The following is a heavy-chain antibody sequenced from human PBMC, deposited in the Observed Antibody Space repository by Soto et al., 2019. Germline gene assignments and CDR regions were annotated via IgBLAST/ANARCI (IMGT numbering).Heavy chain of an antibody. CDR3: ATGTLDIVVVPGRSDAFDI. J-gene: IGHJ3*02. V-gene: IGHV1-24*01. CDR1: GYTLTELS. D-gene: IGHD2-2*01. CDR2: FDPEDGET. Sequence: ASVKVSCKVSGYTLTELSMHWVRQAPGKGLEWMGGFDPEDGETIYAQKFQGRVTMTEDTSTDTAYMELSSLRSEDTAVYYCATGTLDIVVVPGRSDAFDIWGQGTMVTVSS.